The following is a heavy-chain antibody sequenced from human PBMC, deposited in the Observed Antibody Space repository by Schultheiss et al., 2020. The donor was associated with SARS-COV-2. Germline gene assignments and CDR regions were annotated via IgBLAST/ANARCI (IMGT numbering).Heavy chain of an antibody. V-gene: IGHV3-7*03. CDR1: GFTFSSYW. J-gene: IGHJ4*02. Sequence: GGSLRLSCAASGFTFSSYWMSWVRQAPGKGLEWVANIKQDGSEKYYVDSVKGRFTISRDNAKNSLYLQMNSLRAEDTAVYYCARDEYCSSTSCYDYWGQGTLVTVSS. CDR2: IKQDGSEK. D-gene: IGHD2-2*01. CDR3: ARDEYCSSTSCYDY.